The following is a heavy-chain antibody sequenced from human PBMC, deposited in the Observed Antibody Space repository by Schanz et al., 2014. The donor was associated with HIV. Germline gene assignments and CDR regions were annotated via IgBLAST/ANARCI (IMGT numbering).Heavy chain of an antibody. V-gene: IGHV4-34*01. Sequence: QVHLQQWGAGQLKPSETLSLTCTVYGGSFSDYYWAWIRQTPYKGLEWIGEIYHNGSTNYNPSLRSRVSMSVDTPKNKFSGNEKSITAADTAVYYCARGGILLPRGVSNWFDPWGQGTLVIVSA. CDR1: GGSFSDYY. CDR3: ARGGILLPRGVSNWFDP. J-gene: IGHJ5*02. D-gene: IGHD3-10*01. CDR2: IYHNGST.